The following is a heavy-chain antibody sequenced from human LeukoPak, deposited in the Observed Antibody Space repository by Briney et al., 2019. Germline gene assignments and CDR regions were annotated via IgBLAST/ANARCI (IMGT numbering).Heavy chain of an antibody. J-gene: IGHJ4*02. CDR1: GFTFSNYS. CDR2: INHRGNT. Sequence: GSLRLSCVVSGFTFSNYSMNWIRQPPGKGLEWIAEINHRGNTKYNPSLQSRVTISVDSSKKQLSLKLSSVTAADTAVYYCAITTVEQQLLRNYWGQGALVTVSS. V-gene: IGHV4-34*08. CDR3: AITTVEQQLLRNY. D-gene: IGHD6-13*01.